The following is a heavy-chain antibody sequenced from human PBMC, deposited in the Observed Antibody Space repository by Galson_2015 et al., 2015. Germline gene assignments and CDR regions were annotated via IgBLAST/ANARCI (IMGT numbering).Heavy chain of an antibody. J-gene: IGHJ6*02. V-gene: IGHV3-30*18. CDR1: GFTFSSYG. D-gene: IGHD1-26*01. Sequence: SLRLSCAASGFTFSSYGMHWVRQAPGKGLEWVAVISYDGSNKYYADSVKGRFTISRDNSKNTLYLQMNSLRAEDTAVYYCAESELLLGYYYYGMDVWGQGTTVTVSS. CDR2: ISYDGSNK. CDR3: AESELLLGYYYYGMDV.